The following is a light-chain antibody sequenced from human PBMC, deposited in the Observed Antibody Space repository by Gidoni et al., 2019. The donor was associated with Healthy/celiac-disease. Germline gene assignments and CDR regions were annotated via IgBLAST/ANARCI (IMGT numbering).Light chain of an antibody. J-gene: IGLJ1*01. CDR1: SSDVGGYNY. CDR3: SSYAGSNNYV. Sequence: QSALTQPPSASGSPGQSVTISCTGTSSDVGGYNYVSWYPQHPGKAPKLMIYEVSKRPSGVPYRFSGYKSGNTASLTVSGLQAEDEADYYCSSYAGSNNYVFGTGTKVTVL. CDR2: EVS. V-gene: IGLV2-8*01.